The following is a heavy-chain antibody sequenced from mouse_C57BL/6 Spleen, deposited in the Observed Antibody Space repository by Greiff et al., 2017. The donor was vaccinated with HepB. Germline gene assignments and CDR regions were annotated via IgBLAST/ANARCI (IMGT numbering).Heavy chain of an antibody. CDR1: GYTFTSYW. D-gene: IGHD1-1*01. CDR2: IDPSDSYT. J-gene: IGHJ2*01. V-gene: IGHV1-69*01. Sequence: VQLQQPGAELVMPGASVKLSCKASGYTFTSYWMHWVKQRPGQGLEWIGEIDPSDSYTNYNQKFKGKSTLTVDKSSSTAYMQLSSLTSEDSAVYYCARSEYYGSSYLYYFDYWGQGTTLTVSS. CDR3: ARSEYYGSSYLYYFDY.